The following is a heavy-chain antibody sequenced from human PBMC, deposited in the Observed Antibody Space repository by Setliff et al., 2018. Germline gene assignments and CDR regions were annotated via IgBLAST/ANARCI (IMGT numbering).Heavy chain of an antibody. CDR3: ARVGSMVRGKNILRHFDY. Sequence: WASVKVSCKASGYTFSDYGVTWVRQAPGQGLEWMGWVTVYNGNTKYAQNLQGRLTLTTDISTSTAYMELGSLTTDDTAVYYCARVGSMVRGKNILRHFDYWGQGIQVTVSS. V-gene: IGHV1-18*01. CDR2: VTVYNGNT. J-gene: IGHJ4*02. CDR1: GYTFSDYG. D-gene: IGHD3-10*01.